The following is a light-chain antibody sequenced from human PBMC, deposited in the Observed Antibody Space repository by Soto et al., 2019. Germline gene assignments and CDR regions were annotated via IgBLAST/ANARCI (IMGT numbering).Light chain of an antibody. V-gene: IGLV2-23*01. Sequence: QSALTQPASVSRSPGQSITISCPGTSSDVGSYNLVSWYQQHPGKAPKLMIYEGSKRPSGVSNRFSGSKSGNTASLTISGLQAEDEADYYCCSYAGSSTYVFGTGTKVTVL. CDR3: CSYAGSSTYV. CDR1: SSDVGSYNL. CDR2: EGS. J-gene: IGLJ1*01.